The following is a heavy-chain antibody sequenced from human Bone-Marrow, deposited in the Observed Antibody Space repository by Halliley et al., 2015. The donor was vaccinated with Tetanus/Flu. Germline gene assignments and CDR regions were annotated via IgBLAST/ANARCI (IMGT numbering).Heavy chain of an antibody. Sequence: QLVQSGAELKKPGESLTISCQGFGYVFATSWIAWVRKKPGQGLEWMGVIYPDDSDVRYTPSFQGHVTISVPKSIATAYLHWSSLQTSDTAIYFCARLRPRTDAIIDDWGQGTLVTVSS. CDR3: ARLRPRTDAIIDD. CDR2: IYPDDSDV. V-gene: IGHV5-51*03. J-gene: IGHJ4*02. CDR1: GYVFATSW. D-gene: IGHD2-2*02.